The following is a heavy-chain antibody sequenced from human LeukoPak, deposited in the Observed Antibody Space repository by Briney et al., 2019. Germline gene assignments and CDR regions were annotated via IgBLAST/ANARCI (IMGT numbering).Heavy chain of an antibody. Sequence: ASVKVSCKASGYTFTSYDINWVRQATGQGLEWMGWMTPHSGNTGYAQKFQGRFTMTRNTSISTAYMELSSLRSEDTAVYYWARFGRLQSWGNWFDPWGQGTLATVSS. D-gene: IGHD5-24*01. CDR3: ARFGRLQSWGNWFDP. CDR1: GYTFTSYD. J-gene: IGHJ5*02. CDR2: MTPHSGNT. V-gene: IGHV1-8*01.